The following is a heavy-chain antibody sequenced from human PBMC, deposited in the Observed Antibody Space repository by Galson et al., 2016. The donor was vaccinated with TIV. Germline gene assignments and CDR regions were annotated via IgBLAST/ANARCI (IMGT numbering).Heavy chain of an antibody. V-gene: IGHV3-23*03. CDR2: IYRSGGGT. Sequence: SLRLSCAASGFTFSNYAMHWVRQAPGQGLEWVSIIYRSGGGTEYADSVKGRFTMSRDDSKSTLYLQMNSLRAEDTAVYYGAKDYAIFENSESFYADYDSFFDHWGHGAQVTVSS. CDR1: GFTFSNYA. J-gene: IGHJ4*01. CDR3: AKDYAIFENSESFYADYDSFFDH. D-gene: IGHD4-17*01.